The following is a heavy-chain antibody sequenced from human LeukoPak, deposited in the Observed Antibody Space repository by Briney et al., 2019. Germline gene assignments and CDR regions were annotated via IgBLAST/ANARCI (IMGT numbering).Heavy chain of an antibody. CDR1: GFTFSSDA. Sequence: GGSLRLSCAASGFTFSSDAMNWVRQAPGKGLEWVSGISNGGSTYYADSVKGRFTISRDYFQNTLYLQMNSLRAEDAAIYYCAKETSSSFDYWGQGTLVTVSS. CDR3: AKETSSSFDY. D-gene: IGHD6-6*01. J-gene: IGHJ4*02. V-gene: IGHV3-23*01. CDR2: ISNGGST.